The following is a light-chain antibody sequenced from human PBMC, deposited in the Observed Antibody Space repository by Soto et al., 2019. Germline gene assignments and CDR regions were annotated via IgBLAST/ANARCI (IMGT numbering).Light chain of an antibody. CDR3: QHYNSYSEA. V-gene: IGKV1-5*03. J-gene: IGKJ1*01. CDR1: QTISSW. CDR2: KAS. Sequence: DIHMTQSPSTLSGYVGDRVTITCRASQTISSWLAWYQQKPGKAPKLLIYKASTLKSGVPSRFSGSGSGTEFTLTISSLQPDDFATYYCQHYNSYSEAFGQGAKVAIK.